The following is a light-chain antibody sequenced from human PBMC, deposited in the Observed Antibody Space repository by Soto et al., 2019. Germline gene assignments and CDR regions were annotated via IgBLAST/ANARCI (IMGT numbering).Light chain of an antibody. CDR2: AYN. CDR1: SSNIGAGFD. Sequence: QSVLTQPTSVSGAPGQRVTISCTGSSSNIGAGFDIHWYQHLPGTAPKLLIYAYNNRPSGVPDRFSGSKSGTSASLAITGLQAEDEADYYCQSYDASLSGAVFGGGTKLTVL. J-gene: IGLJ2*01. CDR3: QSYDASLSGAV. V-gene: IGLV1-40*01.